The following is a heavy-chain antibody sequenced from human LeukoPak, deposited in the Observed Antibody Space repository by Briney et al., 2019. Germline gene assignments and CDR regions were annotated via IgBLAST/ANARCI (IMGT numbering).Heavy chain of an antibody. D-gene: IGHD6-13*01. J-gene: IGHJ4*02. CDR3: ARGGSWFSY. V-gene: IGHV3-48*01. Sequence: GGSLRLSCAASGFTFSSYSMTWVRQAPGKGLEWISYIHDGGSPIYYADSVKGRFTVSRDNAKNSLYLQMNSLRAEDTAVYYCARGGSWFSYWGQGTLVTVSS. CDR2: IHDGGSPI. CDR1: GFTFSSYS.